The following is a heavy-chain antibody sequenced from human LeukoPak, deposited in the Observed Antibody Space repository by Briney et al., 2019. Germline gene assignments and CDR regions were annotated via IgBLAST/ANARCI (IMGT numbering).Heavy chain of an antibody. V-gene: IGHV4-39*01. CDR1: GGSISSSSYY. CDR3: ARLGQWLDIDY. CDR2: IYYSGST. Sequence: SETLSLTCTVSGGSISSSSYYWGWIRQPPGKGLEWIGSIYYSGSTYYNPSLKSRVTISVDTSKNQFSLKLSPVTAADTAVYYCARLGQWLDIDYWGQGTLVTVSS. D-gene: IGHD6-19*01. J-gene: IGHJ4*02.